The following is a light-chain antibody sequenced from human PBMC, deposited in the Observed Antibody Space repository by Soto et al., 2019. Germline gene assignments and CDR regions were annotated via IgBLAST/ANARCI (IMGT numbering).Light chain of an antibody. J-gene: IGKJ2*01. Sequence: ESILTQSPGTLSLSPGERATLSCRASQTVNSRHLNWYQHKPGQAPRPLIYGASIRAAGIPDRFSGSRSGADFSLTITRLEPEDSAVYYCQQFDGSRPAFTFGQGTKLEI. CDR1: QTVNSRH. CDR3: QQFDGSRPAFT. V-gene: IGKV3-20*01. CDR2: GAS.